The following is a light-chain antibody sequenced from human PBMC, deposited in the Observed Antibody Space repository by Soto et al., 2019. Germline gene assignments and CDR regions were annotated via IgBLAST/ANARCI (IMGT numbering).Light chain of an antibody. V-gene: IGKV1-5*03. CDR2: KAS. CDR1: QIISSW. J-gene: IGKJ1*01. CDR3: QQYGSTRWT. Sequence: ASTLSAAGRERVRVTSGDRQIISSWLAWYQQKTGQAPKLLIYKASTLESGVPSNFSGSGSGTEFTLTISRLQPEDFQTYYCQQYGSTRWTFGQGTKVDIK.